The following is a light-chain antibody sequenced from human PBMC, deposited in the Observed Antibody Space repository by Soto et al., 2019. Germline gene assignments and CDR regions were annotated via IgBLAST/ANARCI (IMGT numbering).Light chain of an antibody. CDR2: KAS. CDR3: QQYNSYSQT. J-gene: IGKJ1*01. Sequence: DIQMTQSPSTLSASVGDRVTITCRASQSISSCLTWYQQKPGKAPKLLIYKASTLETGVPSRFSGSGSGTEFTLTISSLQPDDFATYYCQQYNSYSQTFGQGTKVEIK. CDR1: QSISSC. V-gene: IGKV1-5*03.